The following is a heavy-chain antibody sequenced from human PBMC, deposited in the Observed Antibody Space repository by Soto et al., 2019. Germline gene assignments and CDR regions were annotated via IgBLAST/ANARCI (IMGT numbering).Heavy chain of an antibody. J-gene: IGHJ4*02. Sequence: PGGSLRLSCAASGFTFSSYAMTWVRQEPGKGLEWVSGISGSGGTTYYADSVKGRFTISRDNSKNTLYLQMNSLRAEDTAVYYCAKAITDIVVVVAAFDYWGQGTLVTVSS. CDR2: ISGSGGTT. D-gene: IGHD2-15*01. V-gene: IGHV3-23*01. CDR1: GFTFSSYA. CDR3: AKAITDIVVVVAAFDY.